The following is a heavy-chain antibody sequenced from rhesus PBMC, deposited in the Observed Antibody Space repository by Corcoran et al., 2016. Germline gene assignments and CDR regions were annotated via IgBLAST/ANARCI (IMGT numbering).Heavy chain of an antibody. D-gene: IGHD3-28*01. CDR2: IRNGGGST. J-gene: IGHJ4*01. V-gene: IGHV3S5*01. CDR3: AKGGVWLPISEFDY. Sequence: EVQLVESGGGLVQPGGSLRLSCAASGFPFSSYGMSWVRQAPGKGVEWVTYIRNGGGSTYYADSVKGRVTISRDNSKKTLSLQMNSLRAEDTAVYYCAKGGVWLPISEFDYWGQGVLVTVSS. CDR1: GFPFSSYG.